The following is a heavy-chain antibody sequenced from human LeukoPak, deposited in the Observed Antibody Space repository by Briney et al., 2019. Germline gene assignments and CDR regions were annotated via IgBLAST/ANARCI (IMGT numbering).Heavy chain of an antibody. CDR1: GFTFDDYA. CDR2: ISYDGSNK. D-gene: IGHD2-15*01. J-gene: IGHJ4*02. V-gene: IGHV3-30*18. CDR3: AKDSRYCSGGSCYYFDY. Sequence: GGSLRLSCAASGFTFDDYAMHWVRQAPGKGLEWVAVISYDGSNKYYADSVKGRFTISRDNSKNTLYLQMNSLRAEDTAVYYCAKDSRYCSGGSCYYFDYWGQGTLVTVSS.